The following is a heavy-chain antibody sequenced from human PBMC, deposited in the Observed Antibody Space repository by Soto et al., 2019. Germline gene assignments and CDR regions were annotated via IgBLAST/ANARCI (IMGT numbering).Heavy chain of an antibody. CDR3: VWNTREEVLGR. CDR2: IKIYGGGGTA. D-gene: IGHD1-1*01. V-gene: IGHV3-15*01. CDR1: GITFNDAW. J-gene: IGHJ4*02. Sequence: GGSLRLSCLVSGITFNDAWISWGRQAPGKGLDWVARIKIYGGGGTADYTQAVKGRFTISRDDSKSTVHLQMNSLRNEDTAMYFCVWNTREEVLGRWGQGTLVTVSS.